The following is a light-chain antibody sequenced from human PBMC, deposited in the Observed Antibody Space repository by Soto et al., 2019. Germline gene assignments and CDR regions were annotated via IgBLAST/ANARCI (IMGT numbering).Light chain of an antibody. CDR2: EVT. Sequence: QSALTQPASVSGSPGPSITISCTGTISDIGGFNYVSWYQHHPDKAPKLMIYEVTNRPSGVSNRFSGSKSGNTASLTISGLRTEDEADYYCSSYTSTNTPVVFGGGTKLTVL. J-gene: IGLJ2*01. CDR3: SSYTSTNTPVV. CDR1: ISDIGGFNY. V-gene: IGLV2-14*01.